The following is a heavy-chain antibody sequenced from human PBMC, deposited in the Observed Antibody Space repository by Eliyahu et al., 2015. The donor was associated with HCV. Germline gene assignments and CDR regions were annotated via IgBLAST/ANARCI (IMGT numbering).Heavy chain of an antibody. CDR2: IIPIFGTA. CDR1: GXPFSSYX. D-gene: IGHD3-22*01. Sequence: QVQLVQSGAEVXKPGSSVXVSCKPSGXPFSSYXISWVRQAPGQGLEWMGGIIPIFGTANYAQKFQGRVTITADESTSTAYMELSSLRSEDTAVYYCVIVVVNRPDFDYWGQGTLVTVSS. J-gene: IGHJ4*02. CDR3: VIVVVNRPDFDY. V-gene: IGHV1-69*01.